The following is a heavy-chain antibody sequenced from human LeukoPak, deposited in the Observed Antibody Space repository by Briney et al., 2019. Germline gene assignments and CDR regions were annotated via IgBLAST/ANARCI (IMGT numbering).Heavy chain of an antibody. CDR1: GFTFSSYA. J-gene: IGHJ6*02. CDR3: ARDSRITMVRGVTSWGMDV. Sequence: RSGGSLRLSCAASGFTFSSYAMHGVRQAPGKGLEGVAVISYDGSNKYYADSVKGRFTISRDNSKNTLYLQMNSLRAEDTAVYYCARDSRITMVRGVTSWGMDVWGQGTTVTVSS. D-gene: IGHD3-10*01. V-gene: IGHV3-30-3*01. CDR2: ISYDGSNK.